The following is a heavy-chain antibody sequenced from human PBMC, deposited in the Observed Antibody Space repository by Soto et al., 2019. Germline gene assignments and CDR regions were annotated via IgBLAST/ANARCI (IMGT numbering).Heavy chain of an antibody. J-gene: IGHJ4*02. Sequence: QVQLVESGGGVVQPGRSLRLSCAASGFTFSSYGMHWVRQAPGKGLEWVAVISYDGSNKYYADSVKGRFTISRDNSKNTLYLQMNSLRAEDTAVYYCAKEGPRGFGWGQGTLVTVSS. V-gene: IGHV3-30*18. CDR2: ISYDGSNK. CDR3: AKEGPRGFG. D-gene: IGHD3-10*01. CDR1: GFTFSSYG.